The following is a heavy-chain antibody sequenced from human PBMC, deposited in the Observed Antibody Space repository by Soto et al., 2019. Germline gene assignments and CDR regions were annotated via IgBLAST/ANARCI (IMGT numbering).Heavy chain of an antibody. V-gene: IGHV3-33*01. CDR1: GFAFHGYA. CDR2: IWYDGSEK. Sequence: QVQLVESGGTVVQVGGSLRLSCAASGFAFHGYAMHWVRQAPGKGLDWVAVIWYDGSEKYYADSVEGRFTISRDNSKNTLYLQMNSLRVEDTAVYYCGRYLRTRAWDYWGQGTMVAVSS. J-gene: IGHJ4*02. CDR3: GRYLRTRAWDY.